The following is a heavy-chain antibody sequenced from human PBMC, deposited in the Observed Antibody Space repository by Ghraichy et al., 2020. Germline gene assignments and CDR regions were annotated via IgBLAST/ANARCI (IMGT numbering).Heavy chain of an antibody. CDR3: ARGLVDSGSWNDYHYGMDV. V-gene: IGHV4-34*01. CDR1: GGSFSGYH. CDR2: INDSGST. J-gene: IGHJ6*02. D-gene: IGHD6-13*01. Sequence: SETLSLTCAVYGGSFSGYHWSWIRQPPGKGLEWIGEINDSGSTNYNPSLKNRVTISVDTSKNQFSLNLNSVTAADAAVYYCARGLVDSGSWNDYHYGMDVWGQGTTVTVSS.